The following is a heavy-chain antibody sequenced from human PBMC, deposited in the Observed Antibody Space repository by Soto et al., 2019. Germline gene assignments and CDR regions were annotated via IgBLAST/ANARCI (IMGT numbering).Heavy chain of an antibody. CDR3: ARLKSTPDYGDYFEGFDY. D-gene: IGHD4-17*01. J-gene: IGHJ4*02. CDR1: GYSFTSYW. V-gene: IGHV5-51*01. CDR2: IYPGDSDT. Sequence: GESLKISCKGSGYSFTSYWIGWVRQMPGKGLEWMGIIYPGDSDTRYSPSFQGQVTISADKSISTAYLQWSSLKASDTAMYYCARLKSTPDYGDYFEGFDYWGQGTLVTVSS.